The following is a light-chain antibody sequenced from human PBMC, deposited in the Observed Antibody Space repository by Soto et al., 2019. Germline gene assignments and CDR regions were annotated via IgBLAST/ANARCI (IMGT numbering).Light chain of an antibody. CDR1: QDISNY. Sequence: DIQMTQSPSSLSASVGDRVTITCQASQDISNYLNWYQQKQGKAPKLLIYDASNLETGVPSRFSGSGSGTDFTFTISSLQPEDIATYYCQQYDNLPGFGQGTRLEIK. CDR2: DAS. V-gene: IGKV1-33*01. CDR3: QQYDNLPG. J-gene: IGKJ5*01.